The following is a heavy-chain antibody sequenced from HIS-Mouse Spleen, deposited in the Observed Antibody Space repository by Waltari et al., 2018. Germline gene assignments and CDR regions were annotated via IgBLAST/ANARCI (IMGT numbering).Heavy chain of an antibody. D-gene: IGHD2-15*01. CDR2: IYYSGST. CDR1: GGSISSYY. V-gene: IGHV4-59*12. Sequence: QVQLQESGPGLVKPSETLSLTCTVSGGSISSYYWSWIRQPPGKGLEWIGYIYYSGSTNYNPSLKSRVTISVDTSKNQFSLKLSSVTAADTAVYYCARYCSGGSCYGGSFDYWGQGTLVTVSS. J-gene: IGHJ4*02. CDR3: ARYCSGGSCYGGSFDY.